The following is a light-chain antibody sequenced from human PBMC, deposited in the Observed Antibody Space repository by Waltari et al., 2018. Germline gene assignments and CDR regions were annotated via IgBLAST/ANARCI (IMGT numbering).Light chain of an antibody. CDR1: QTVRTTY. CDR3: QQYDIPPLT. J-gene: IGKJ4*01. V-gene: IGKV3-20*01. Sequence: EIALTQSPGTLSLSQGDRATFSCRASQTVRTTYLAWYQQKPGQAPTLLIYGASSRATGIPDRFSGSGSGTDFSLTISSLEPEDFAVYYCQQYDIPPLTFGGGTKVEIK. CDR2: GAS.